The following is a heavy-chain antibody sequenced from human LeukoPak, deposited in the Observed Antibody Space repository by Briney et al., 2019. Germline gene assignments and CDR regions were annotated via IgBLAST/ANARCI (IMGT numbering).Heavy chain of an antibody. CDR2: IYPGGSET. CDR1: GYSFTTYC. D-gene: IGHD5-24*01. V-gene: IGHV5-51*01. Sequence: GESLKISCKGLGYSFTTYCNAWVRQRTGKGLEWMGSIYPGGSETRYAPSLQGQFTISADRSTSTAYLQWSSLGASDTAMYYCARASRDGYDQTFDHWGQGTLVTVSS. J-gene: IGHJ4*02. CDR3: ARASRDGYDQTFDH.